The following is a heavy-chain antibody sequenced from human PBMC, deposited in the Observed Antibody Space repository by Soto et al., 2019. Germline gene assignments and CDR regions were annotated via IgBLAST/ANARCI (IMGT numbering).Heavy chain of an antibody. CDR2: IYYSGST. D-gene: IGHD3-10*01. CDR3: ARAQGSGFFVP. V-gene: IGHV4-30-4*01. Sequence: QVQLQESGPGLVKPSQTLSLTCTVSGGSISSGDYYWCWIRQPPGKGLEWMGYIYYSGSTYYNTSLKSRVTISVDTSNNHFSPKLSSVTAADTAVYYCARAQGSGFFVPWGQGTLVTVSS. J-gene: IGHJ5*02. CDR1: GGSISSGDYY.